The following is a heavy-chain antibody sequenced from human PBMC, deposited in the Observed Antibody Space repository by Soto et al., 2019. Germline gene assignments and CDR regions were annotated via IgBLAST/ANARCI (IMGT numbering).Heavy chain of an antibody. CDR3: ARANWYSEY. CDR2: IYYTGST. CDR1: GGSINNHY. V-gene: IGHV4-59*11. Sequence: QVHLQESGPGLVKPSETLSLTCTVSGGSINNHYWSWIRQPPGKGLEWIGYIYYTGSTNYNPSLKGRVTMSVDTSKNQCSLNLISLTAADTAIYYCARANWYSEYWGQGTLVTVSS. J-gene: IGHJ4*02. D-gene: IGHD7-27*01.